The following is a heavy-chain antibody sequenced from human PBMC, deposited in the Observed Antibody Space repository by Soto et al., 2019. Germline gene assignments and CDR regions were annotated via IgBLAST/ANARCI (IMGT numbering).Heavy chain of an antibody. D-gene: IGHD3-3*01. Sequence: ASVKVSCKASGYTFTSYGISWVRQAPGQGLEWMGWISAYNGNTNYAQKLQGRVTMTTDTSTSTAYMELRSLRSDDTAVYYCARDQDDFWSGGCYYYGMDVWGQGTTVTVSS. J-gene: IGHJ6*02. CDR3: ARDQDDFWSGGCYYYGMDV. CDR2: ISAYNGNT. CDR1: GYTFTSYG. V-gene: IGHV1-18*01.